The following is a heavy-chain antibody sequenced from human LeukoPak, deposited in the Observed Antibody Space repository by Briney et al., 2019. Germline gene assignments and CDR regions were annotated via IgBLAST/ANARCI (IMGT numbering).Heavy chain of an antibody. D-gene: IGHD3-16*02. CDR3: ARDGGVSWFDP. V-gene: IGHV3-33*01. CDR2: IWYDGSNK. CDR1: GFTFSSYG. Sequence: GGSLRLSCAASGFTFSSYGMHWVRQAPGKGLEWVAVIWYDGSNKYYADSVKGRFTISRDNSKNTLYLQMNSLRAEDTAVYYCARDGGVSWFDPWGQGTLVTVSS. J-gene: IGHJ5*02.